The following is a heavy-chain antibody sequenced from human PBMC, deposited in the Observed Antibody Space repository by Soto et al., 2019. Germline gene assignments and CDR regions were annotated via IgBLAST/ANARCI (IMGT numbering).Heavy chain of an antibody. Sequence: QVQLMQSGAEVKKSGASVKVSCKASGYTFIDYGIIWVRQAPGQGLEWMGWITDYNGSTKYARKFHGRVTMTTDTSTSTAHMELRSLRSDDTAVYFCARDDFGDLWRSPDVWGQGTLVTVSS. CDR3: ARDDFGDLWRSPDV. J-gene: IGHJ3*01. V-gene: IGHV1-18*04. CDR2: ITDYNGST. CDR1: GYTFIDYG. D-gene: IGHD4-17*01.